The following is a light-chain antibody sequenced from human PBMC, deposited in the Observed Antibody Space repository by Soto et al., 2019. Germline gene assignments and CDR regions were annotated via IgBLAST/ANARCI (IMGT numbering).Light chain of an antibody. V-gene: IGKV1-5*03. CDR2: KAS. Sequence: DIQMTQSPSTLSASVGDRVTITCRASQSISSWLVWYQQKPGKAPKLLIYKASSLESGVPSRFSGSGSGTEFTLTISSLQPDDFAPYYCQQYNSYPLTFGGGTKVEIK. CDR3: QQYNSYPLT. J-gene: IGKJ4*01. CDR1: QSISSW.